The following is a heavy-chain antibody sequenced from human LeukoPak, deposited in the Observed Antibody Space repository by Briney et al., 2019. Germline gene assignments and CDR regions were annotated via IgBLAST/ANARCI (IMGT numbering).Heavy chain of an antibody. D-gene: IGHD2-15*01. CDR2: ISSDSGYI. V-gene: IGHV3-21*01. J-gene: IGHJ3*02. CDR3: ARVHCSGRGCFQRYDGFHI. CDR1: GFIFSDYS. Sequence: TGGSLRLSCAASGFIFSDYSMNWVRQAPGKGLEWVSSISSDSGYIYYADSVRGRFTVSRDNAKSSLFLQMNSLRDDDTAVYYCARVHCSGRGCFQRYDGFHIWGQGTVVTVSS.